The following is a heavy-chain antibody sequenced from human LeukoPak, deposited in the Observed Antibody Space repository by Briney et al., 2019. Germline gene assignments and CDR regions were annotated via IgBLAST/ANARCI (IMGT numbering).Heavy chain of an antibody. Sequence: SQTLSLTCAISGDSLSSNSAAWNWIRQSPSRGLEWLVRTYYRSKFYNEYAVTVTSQIAITPDTSKTQISRQLNSVTPEDTAVYYCARAYYVGGDDFWSGYYAGPHNYYGMDAWGQGTTVTVSS. CDR3: ARAYYVGGDDFWSGYYAGPHNYYGMDA. J-gene: IGHJ6*02. CDR2: TYYRSKFYN. V-gene: IGHV6-1*01. CDR1: GDSLSSNSAA. D-gene: IGHD3-3*01.